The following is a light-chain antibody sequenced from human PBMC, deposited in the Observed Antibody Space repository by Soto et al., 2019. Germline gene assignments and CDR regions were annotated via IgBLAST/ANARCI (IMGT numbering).Light chain of an antibody. CDR1: QTIGSW. V-gene: IGKV1-5*01. Sequence: DIQMSQSPSTLSAYVGDRVTITCRASQTIGSWLAWYQQKPGRAPKLLIYDASTLESGVPTRFSGSGSGTEFTLTISSLHPDDFATYYCQQYNILSTFGQGTKVDIK. CDR2: DAS. J-gene: IGKJ1*01. CDR3: QQYNILST.